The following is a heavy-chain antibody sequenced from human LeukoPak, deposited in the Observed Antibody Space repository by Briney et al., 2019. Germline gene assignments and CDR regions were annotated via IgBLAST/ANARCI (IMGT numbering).Heavy chain of an antibody. CDR1: GGSISSYY. CDR2: INHSGST. Sequence: SETLSLTCTVSGGSISSYYWSWIRQPPGKGLEWIGEINHSGSTNYNPSLKSRVTISVDTSKNQFSLKLSSVTAADTAVYYCARVGDYYVELDYWGQGTLVTVSS. J-gene: IGHJ4*02. CDR3: ARVGDYYVELDY. D-gene: IGHD2-21*02. V-gene: IGHV4-34*01.